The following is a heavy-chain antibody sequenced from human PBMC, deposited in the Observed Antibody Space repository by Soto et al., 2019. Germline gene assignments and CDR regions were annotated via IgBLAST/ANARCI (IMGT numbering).Heavy chain of an antibody. CDR2: INAPGSPT. CDR1: GFIFSDYA. CDR3: AKDRHPDGIWTFDS. Sequence: GGSLRLCCSASGFIFSDYAMHWVRQAPGKGLEWVSGINAPGSPTYYAASVKGRFTVSRDNSKKMLFLQMNSLRDEDTAVYYCAKDRHPDGIWTFDSWGPGTLVTVSS. J-gene: IGHJ4*02. D-gene: IGHD3-9*01. V-gene: IGHV3-23*01.